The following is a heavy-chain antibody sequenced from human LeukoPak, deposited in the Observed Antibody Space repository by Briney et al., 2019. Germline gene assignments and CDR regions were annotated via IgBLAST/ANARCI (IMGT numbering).Heavy chain of an antibody. CDR2: MNPNSGNT. D-gene: IGHD3-3*01. J-gene: IGHJ5*02. CDR1: GYTFTSYD. Sequence: WASVKVSCKASGYTFTSYDINWVRQATGQGLEWMGWMNPNSGNTGYAQKFQGRVTMTRNTSISTAYMELSSLRSEDTAVYYCARAQSNYLNYDFWSGYYDTHNWFDPWGQGTLVTVSS. V-gene: IGHV1-8*01. CDR3: ARAQSNYLNYDFWSGYYDTHNWFDP.